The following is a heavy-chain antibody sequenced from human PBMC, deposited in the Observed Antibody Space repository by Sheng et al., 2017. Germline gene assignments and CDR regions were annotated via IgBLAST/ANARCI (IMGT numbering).Heavy chain of an antibody. CDR3: ARDLGIAVAGRLCFDY. CDR2: ISSSSSYT. D-gene: IGHD6-19*01. CDR1: GFTFSDYY. Sequence: QVQLVESGGGLVKPGGSLRLSCAASGFTFSDYYMSWIRQAPGKGLEWVSYISSSSSYTNYADSVKGRFTISRDNAKNSLYLQMNSLRAEDTAVYYCARDLGIAVAGRLCFDYWGQGTLVTVSS. J-gene: IGHJ4*02. V-gene: IGHV3-11*05.